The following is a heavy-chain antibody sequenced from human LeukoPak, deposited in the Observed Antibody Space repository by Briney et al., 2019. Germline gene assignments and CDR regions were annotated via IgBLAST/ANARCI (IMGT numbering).Heavy chain of an antibody. CDR1: GGSISSSSYY. J-gene: IGHJ3*02. Sequence: SETLSLTCTVSGGSISSSSYYWGWIRQPPGKGLEWIGSIYYSGSTYYNPSLKSRVTISVDTSNNQLSLRLSSVTAADTAVYHCVRLQPNTGEWAFDIWGQGTMVSVSS. D-gene: IGHD1-1*01. CDR2: IYYSGST. V-gene: IGHV4-39*07. CDR3: VRLQPNTGEWAFDI.